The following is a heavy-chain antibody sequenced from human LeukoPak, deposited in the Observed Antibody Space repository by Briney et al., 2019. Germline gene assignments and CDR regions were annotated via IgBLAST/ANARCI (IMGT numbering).Heavy chain of an antibody. D-gene: IGHD6-13*01. Sequence: ESGPALAKPTQTLTLTCTFSGFSLSTSGMCVSWIRQPPGKALEWLARIDWDDDKYYSTSLKTRLTISMDTSKNQVVLTMTNMDPVDTATYYWARTPPVAAAGSFDYWGQGTLVNVSS. CDR2: IDWDDDK. V-gene: IGHV2-70*11. CDR3: ARTPPVAAAGSFDY. CDR1: GFSLSTSGMC. J-gene: IGHJ4*02.